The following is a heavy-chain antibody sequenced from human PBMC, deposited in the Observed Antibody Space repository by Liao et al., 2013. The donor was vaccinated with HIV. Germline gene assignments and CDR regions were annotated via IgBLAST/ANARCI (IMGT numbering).Heavy chain of an antibody. CDR1: GGSISSGGYY. D-gene: IGHD3-22*01. J-gene: IGHJ4*02. CDR3: VKEIYYHDTSGEYPGWASN. CDR2: IYTSGSI. V-gene: IGHV4-61*02. Sequence: QVQLQESGPGLVKPSQTLSLTCTVSGGSISSGGYYWSWIRQPAGKGLEWIGRIYTSGSINYNPSLKSRVTMSADTSKNQFSLKLSSVTAADTAVYYCVKEIYYHDTSGEYPGWASNWGQGTLVTVSS.